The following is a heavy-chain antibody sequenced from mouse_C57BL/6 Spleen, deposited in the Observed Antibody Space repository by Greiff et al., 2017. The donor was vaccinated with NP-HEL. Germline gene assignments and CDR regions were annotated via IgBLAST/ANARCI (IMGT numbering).Heavy chain of an antibody. CDR2: ISYDGSN. V-gene: IGHV3-6*01. D-gene: IGHD1-1*01. J-gene: IGHJ1*03. Sequence: ESGPGLVKPSQSLSLTCSVTGYSITSGYYWNWIRQFPGNKLEWMGYISYDGSNNYNPSLKNRISITRDTSKNQFFLKLNSVTTEDTATYYCASESSYWYFDVWGTGTTVTVSS. CDR3: ASESSYWYFDV. CDR1: GYSITSGYY.